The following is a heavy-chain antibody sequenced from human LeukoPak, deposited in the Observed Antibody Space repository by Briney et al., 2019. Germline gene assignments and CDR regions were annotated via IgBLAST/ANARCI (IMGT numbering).Heavy chain of an antibody. J-gene: IGHJ6*04. CDR2: ISYNGGST. V-gene: IGHV3-23*01. CDR1: GFTFTNYA. D-gene: IGHD4/OR15-4a*01. CDR3: AKPPNYGASYYDMDV. Sequence: GGSLRLSCAASGFTFTNYAMSWVRQAPGKGLDWVSPISYNGGSTYYSDSVKGRFTISRDNSKNTVYLQMNSLRAEDTAVYYCAKPPNYGASYYDMDVWGKGTTVTVSS.